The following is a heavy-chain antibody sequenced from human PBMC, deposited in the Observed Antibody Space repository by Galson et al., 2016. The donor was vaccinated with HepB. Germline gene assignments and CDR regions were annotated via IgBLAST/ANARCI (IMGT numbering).Heavy chain of an antibody. V-gene: IGHV3-7*01. D-gene: IGHD6-13*01. CDR3: ARVGIGSSWYFDY. Sequence: SLRLSCAASGFTFRTSWMSWVRQPPGKGPEWVANINPGGSQTYYVDSVKGRFNISKDNAKNSLYLQMNSLRAEDTAVYYCARVGIGSSWYFDYWGQGTLVTVSS. J-gene: IGHJ4*02. CDR2: INPGGSQT. CDR1: GFTFRTSW.